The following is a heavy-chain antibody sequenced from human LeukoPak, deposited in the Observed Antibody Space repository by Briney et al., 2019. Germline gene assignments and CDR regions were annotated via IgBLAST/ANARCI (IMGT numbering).Heavy chain of an antibody. V-gene: IGHV3-30*02. CDR1: GFTFSSYG. Sequence: PGGSLRLSCAASGFTFSSYGMHWVRQAPGKGLEWVAFIRYDGSNKYYADSVKGRFTISRDNSKNTLYLQMNSLRAEDTAVYYCAKGPRITMVRGVKGHYMDVWGKGTTVTISS. D-gene: IGHD3-10*01. CDR2: IRYDGSNK. CDR3: AKGPRITMVRGVKGHYMDV. J-gene: IGHJ6*03.